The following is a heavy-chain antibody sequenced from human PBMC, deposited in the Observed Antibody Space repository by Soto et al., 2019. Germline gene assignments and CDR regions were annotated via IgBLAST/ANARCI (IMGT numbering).Heavy chain of an antibody. CDR3: AKTMVRGARNYYYGMDV. CDR2: ISGSGGST. CDR1: GFTFSSYA. J-gene: IGHJ6*02. Sequence: GGSLRLSCAASGFTFSSYAMSWVRRAPGKGLEWVSAISGSGGSTYYADSVKGRFTISRDNSKNTLYLQMNSLRAEDTAVYYCAKTMVRGARNYYYGMDVWGQGTTVTVSS. V-gene: IGHV3-23*01. D-gene: IGHD3-10*01.